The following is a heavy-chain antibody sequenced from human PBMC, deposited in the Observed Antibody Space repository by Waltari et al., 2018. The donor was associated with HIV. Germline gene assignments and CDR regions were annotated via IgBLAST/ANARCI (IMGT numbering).Heavy chain of an antibody. CDR1: GYTFTRYY. V-gene: IGHV1-46*01. J-gene: IGHJ3*02. Sequence: VQLLQSGAEVKKPGASVRVSCKASGYTFTRYYMHWVRQVPAQGLEWMGLINPSGGSTTYAQNFQGRVTMTRDTSSSTVYMELSSLTSEDTAVYYCATQQRRAFDIWGLGTMVAVSS. D-gene: IGHD1-1*01. CDR3: ATQQRRAFDI. CDR2: INPSGGST.